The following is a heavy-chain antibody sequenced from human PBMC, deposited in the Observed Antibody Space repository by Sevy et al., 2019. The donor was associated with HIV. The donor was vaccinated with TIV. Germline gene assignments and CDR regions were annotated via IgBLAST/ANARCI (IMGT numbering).Heavy chain of an antibody. CDR1: GGSVISGHYY. J-gene: IGHJ6*02. D-gene: IGHD3-16*02. V-gene: IGHV4-61*09. CDR2: IFTSGST. Sequence: SETLSLTCTVSGGSVISGHYYWSWIRQPAGKGLEWIGHIFTSGSTSYNPSLKSRVTMSVDTSKNQFYLNLTSVTAADTAVYYCAREWYDYVWGSYRPSLYYYGMDVWGQGTTVTVSS. CDR3: AREWYDYVWGSYRPSLYYYGMDV.